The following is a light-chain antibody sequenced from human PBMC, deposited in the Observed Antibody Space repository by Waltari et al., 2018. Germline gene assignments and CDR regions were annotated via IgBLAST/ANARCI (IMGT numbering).Light chain of an antibody. CDR1: QSVSNW. CDR2: RAS. V-gene: IGKV1-5*03. CDR3: QHYNSYPLT. Sequence: DIQLTQSPSTLPASVGDRVTITCRARQSVSNWLAWYQQQPGKAPKLLIYRASILESGVPSRFSGSGSGTEFTLTISSLQPEDFATYFCQHYNSYPLTFGGGTKVDI. J-gene: IGKJ4*01.